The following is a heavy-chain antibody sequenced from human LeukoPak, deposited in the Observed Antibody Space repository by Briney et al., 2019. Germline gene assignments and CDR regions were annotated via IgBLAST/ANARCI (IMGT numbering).Heavy chain of an antibody. J-gene: IGHJ3*02. CDR1: GFTFSSYS. CDR2: ISSRSSYI. D-gene: IGHD6-13*01. V-gene: IGHV3-21*01. CDR3: ARILVAAAGDAFDI. Sequence: GGSLRLSCAASGFTFSSYSMNWVRQAPGKGLDWVLSISSRSSYIYYADSVKGRFTISRDNAKNSLYLQMNSLRAEDTAVYYCARILVAAAGDAFDIWGQGTMVTVSS.